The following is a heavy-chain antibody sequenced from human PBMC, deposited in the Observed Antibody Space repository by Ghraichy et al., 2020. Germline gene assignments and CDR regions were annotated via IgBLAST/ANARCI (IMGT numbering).Heavy chain of an antibody. Sequence: ASVKVSCKASGYSFTSYGLTWVRQAPGQGLEWMGWINVYNGNTNYAQKIQGRVTLTTDTSTTTDYMELGSLTSDDTAVYYCARDHTASGRPVSGYWGQGTLVTXSS. J-gene: IGHJ4*02. V-gene: IGHV1-18*04. CDR1: GYSFTSYG. D-gene: IGHD1-26*01. CDR2: INVYNGNT. CDR3: ARDHTASGRPVSGY.